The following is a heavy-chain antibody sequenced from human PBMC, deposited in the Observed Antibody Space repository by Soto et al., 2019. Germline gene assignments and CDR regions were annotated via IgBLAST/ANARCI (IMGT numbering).Heavy chain of an antibody. CDR2: TYYRSKWYN. D-gene: IGHD6-19*01. Sequence: SQTLSLTCAISGDSVSSNSAAWNWIRQSPSRGLEWLGGTYYRSKWYNDYAVSVKSRITINPDTSKNQFSLQLNSVTPEDTAVYYCARDRSPGYSSCWYYCYYCYLMDFCGRGTSV. J-gene: IGHJ6*03. CDR3: ARDRSPGYSSCWYYCYYCYLMDF. V-gene: IGHV6-1*01. CDR1: GDSVSSNSAA.